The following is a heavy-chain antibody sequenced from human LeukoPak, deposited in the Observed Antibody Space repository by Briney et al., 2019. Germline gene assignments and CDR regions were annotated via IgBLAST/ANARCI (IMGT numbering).Heavy chain of an antibody. V-gene: IGHV3-30*18. J-gene: IGHJ4*02. Sequence: GRSLRLSCAASGFTFSSYGMHWVRQAPGKGLEWVAVISYDGSNKNYADSVKGRFTISRDNSKNTLYLQMNSLRAEDTAVYYCAKGGYSSSWTFDYWGQGTLVTVSS. CDR2: ISYDGSNK. CDR3: AKGGYSSSWTFDY. D-gene: IGHD6-6*01. CDR1: GFTFSSYG.